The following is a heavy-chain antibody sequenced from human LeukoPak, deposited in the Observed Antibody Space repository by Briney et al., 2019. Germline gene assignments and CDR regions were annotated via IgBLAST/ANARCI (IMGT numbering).Heavy chain of an antibody. J-gene: IGHJ5*02. CDR1: GGTFSSYT. D-gene: IGHD2-2*01. Sequence: SSVKVSCKASGGTFSSYTISWVRQAPGQGLEWMGRIIPILGIANYAQKFQGRVTITADKSTSTAYMELSSLRSEDTAVYYCARARRGRYCSSTSCSRWFDPWGQGTLVTASS. V-gene: IGHV1-69*02. CDR2: IIPILGIA. CDR3: ARARRGRYCSSTSCSRWFDP.